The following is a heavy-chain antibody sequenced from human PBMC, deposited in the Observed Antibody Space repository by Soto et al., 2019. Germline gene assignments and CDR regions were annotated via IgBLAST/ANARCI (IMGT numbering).Heavy chain of an antibody. D-gene: IGHD3-22*01. V-gene: IGHV3-21*01. CDR3: ATMGSGYYYDY. J-gene: IGHJ4*02. CDR2: ISSGRTYT. CDR1: GFTFSRYS. Sequence: GGSLRLSCAASGFTFSRYSMNWVRQAPGKGLEWVSSISSGRTYTDYADSVKGRFTTSGDNAKNSLYLQMNSLRAEDTAVYYCATMGSGYYYDYWGQGTLVTVSS.